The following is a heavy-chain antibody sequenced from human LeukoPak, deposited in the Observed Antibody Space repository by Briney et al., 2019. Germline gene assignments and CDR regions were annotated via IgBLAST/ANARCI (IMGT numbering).Heavy chain of an antibody. Sequence: SETLSLTCAVYGGSFSGYYWSWIRQPPGKGLEWIGEINHSGSTNYNPSLKSRVTISVDTSKNQFSLKLGSVTAADTAVYYCARTPYTYYYYYGMDVWGQGTTVTVSS. CDR3: ARTPYTYYYYYGMDV. CDR1: GGSFSGYY. CDR2: INHSGST. J-gene: IGHJ6*02. V-gene: IGHV4-34*01. D-gene: IGHD2-2*02.